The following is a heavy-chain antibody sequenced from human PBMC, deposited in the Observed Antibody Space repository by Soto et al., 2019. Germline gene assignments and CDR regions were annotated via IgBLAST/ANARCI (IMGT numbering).Heavy chain of an antibody. J-gene: IGHJ1*01. D-gene: IGHD3-10*01. CDR3: LIIERDFVSFQH. CDR1: GSILSSNY. V-gene: IGHV3-66*01. CDR2: LYSGGYT. Sequence: EVQLVESGGGLVQPGESLRLSCAASGSILSSNYMTWVRQAPGKGLEWVSLLYSGGYTYYADSVRGRFTISRDSSKNTFFLQMTSLRGEDTAVYDCLIIERDFVSFQHWGQGTLVTVSS.